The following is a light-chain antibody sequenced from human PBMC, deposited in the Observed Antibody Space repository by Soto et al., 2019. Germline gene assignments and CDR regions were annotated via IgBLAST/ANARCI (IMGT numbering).Light chain of an antibody. J-gene: IGKJ4*01. CDR1: QSVSSSY. V-gene: IGKV3-20*01. CDR2: GVS. CDR3: QQFGSSPLS. Sequence: EIVLTQSPGTLSLSPGERATLSCRASQSVSSSYLAWYQQKPGQAPRLHIYGVSSMATGILDRFSGSGSGTDFTITIRTLEPEDFSVYYCQQFGSSPLSFGGGTQVEIK.